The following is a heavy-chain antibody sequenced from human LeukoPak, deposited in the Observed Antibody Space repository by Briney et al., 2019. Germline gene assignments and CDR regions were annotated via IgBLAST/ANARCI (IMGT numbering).Heavy chain of an antibody. CDR3: ARMEATGKGHWFDP. D-gene: IGHD5-12*01. CDR1: GGSISSSSYY. Sequence: SETLSLTCTVSGGSISSSSYYWGWIRQPPGKGLEWIGNIYYTGSTYYNPSLKSRVTISVETSKNQFSLKLTSVTAADTAVYYCARMEATGKGHWFDPWGQGTLVTVSS. J-gene: IGHJ5*02. V-gene: IGHV4-39*07. CDR2: IYYTGST.